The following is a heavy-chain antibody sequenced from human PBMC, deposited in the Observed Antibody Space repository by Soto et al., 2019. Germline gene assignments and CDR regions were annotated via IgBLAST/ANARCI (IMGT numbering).Heavy chain of an antibody. V-gene: IGHV3-48*01. CDR3: ARDPDFWSGSLSWLDP. CDR2: ISSSSTTM. D-gene: IGHD3-3*01. Sequence: GGSLSPSCAASGFTFSTYNINWVRQAPEKGLEWVSYISSSSTTMYYADSVRGRFTISRDNAKNSLYLQMDSLRAEDTAVYYCARDPDFWSGSLSWLDPWRQGTLVTVSS. CDR1: GFTFSTYN. J-gene: IGHJ5*02.